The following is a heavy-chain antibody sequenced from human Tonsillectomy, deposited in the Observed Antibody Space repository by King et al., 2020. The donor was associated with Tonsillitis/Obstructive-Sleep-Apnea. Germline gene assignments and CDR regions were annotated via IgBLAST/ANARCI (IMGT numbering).Heavy chain of an antibody. CDR1: GFTFSSYS. CDR3: ARDPLSYYDFWSGYYKGPGAFDI. J-gene: IGHJ3*02. D-gene: IGHD3-3*01. CDR2: ISSSSSTI. V-gene: IGHV3-48*02. Sequence: VQLVESGGGLVQPGGSLRLSCAASGFTFSSYSMNWVRQAPGKGLEWGSYISSSSSTIYYADSVKGRFTFSRDNAKNSLYLQMNSLRDEDTAVYYCARDPLSYYDFWSGYYKGPGAFDIWGQGTMVTVSS.